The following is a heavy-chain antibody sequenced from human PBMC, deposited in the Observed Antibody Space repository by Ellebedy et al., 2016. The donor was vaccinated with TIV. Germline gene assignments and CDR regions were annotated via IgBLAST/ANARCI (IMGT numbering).Heavy chain of an antibody. CDR2: IYYPGSG. D-gene: IGHD2-2*01. V-gene: IGHV4-39*01. Sequence: MPSETLSLTCTVSGGSITSSRHYWGWIRQPPGQGLEWIGTIYYPGSGYSIPSLKSRVTHFIDTSKNQFSLKLTSVTAADTAVYYCARLEYQLPNPFEYWGRGTLVSVSS. CDR3: ARLEYQLPNPFEY. CDR1: GGSITSSRHY. J-gene: IGHJ4*02.